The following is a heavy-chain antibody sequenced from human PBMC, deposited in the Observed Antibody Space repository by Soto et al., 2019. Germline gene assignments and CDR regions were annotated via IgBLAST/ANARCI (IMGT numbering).Heavy chain of an antibody. CDR1: GYTFTGYY. CDR2: INPNSGGT. CDR3: ARVRSSSWTNQPNYYYGMDV. D-gene: IGHD6-13*01. J-gene: IGHJ6*02. V-gene: IGHV1-2*02. Sequence: QVQLVQSGAEVKKPGASVKVSCKASGYTFTGYYMHWVRQAPGQGLEWMGWINPNSGGTNYAQKFQGRVTMTRDTSISTAYMELSRLRSDDTAVYYCARVRSSSWTNQPNYYYGMDVWGQGTTVTVSS.